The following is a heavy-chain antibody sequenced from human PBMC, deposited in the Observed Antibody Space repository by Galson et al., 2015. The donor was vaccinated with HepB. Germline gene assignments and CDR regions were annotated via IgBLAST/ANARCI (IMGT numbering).Heavy chain of an antibody. V-gene: IGHV3-7*03. CDR2: IKQDGSEK. CDR1: GFTFSSHW. J-gene: IGHJ4*02. Sequence: SLRPACAASGFTFSSHWLSCVRQAPGKGLERVANIKQDGSEKYYRDSVKGRFTISRDNAKNSLYLQMNSLRAEDTAVYYCARFGLQREYYFDYWGQGTLVTVSS. D-gene: IGHD3-10*01. CDR3: ARFGLQREYYFDY.